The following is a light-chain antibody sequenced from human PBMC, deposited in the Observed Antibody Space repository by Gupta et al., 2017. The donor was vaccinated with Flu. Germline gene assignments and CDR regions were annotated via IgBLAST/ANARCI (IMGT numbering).Light chain of an antibody. V-gene: IGLV8-61*01. Sequence: QTVVTQEPSFSVSPGGPVPLPCGLSSGSVSTSYYPSWYQQTPGQAPRTLIYSTNTRPSGVPDRFSGSILGNKAALTITGAQADDESDYYCVLYMGSGISVFGGGTKLTVL. CDR2: STN. J-gene: IGLJ3*02. CDR3: VLYMGSGISV. CDR1: SGSVSTSYY.